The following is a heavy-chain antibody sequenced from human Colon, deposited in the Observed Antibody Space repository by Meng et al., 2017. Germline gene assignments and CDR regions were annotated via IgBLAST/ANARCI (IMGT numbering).Heavy chain of an antibody. CDR1: SGSISSSNW. V-gene: IGHV4-4*02. D-gene: IGHD3-9*01. Sequence: VHLRGSGPGLLKPSGTLSLTCAFASGSISSSNWWSWVRQPPGKGLEWIGEISQSGTTYYNPSLKSRVTITGDWSKNQFSLNLNSVTAADTALYYCVRQGMTSYSWGYWGQGTLVTVSS. CDR2: ISQSGTT. J-gene: IGHJ4*02. CDR3: VRQGMTSYSWGY.